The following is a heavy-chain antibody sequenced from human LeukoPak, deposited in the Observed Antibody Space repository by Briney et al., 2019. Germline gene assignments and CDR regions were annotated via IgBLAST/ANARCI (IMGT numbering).Heavy chain of an antibody. CDR2: IYSGGST. V-gene: IGHV3-53*01. Sequence: GGSLRLSCAASGFTVSSNYMSWVRQAPGKGLEWVSVIYSGGSTSYADSVKGRFTISRDNSKNTLYLQMNSLRAEDTAVYYCAREFMTTVTTGYFHDWGQGTLVTVSS. CDR3: AREFMTTVTTGYFHD. J-gene: IGHJ4*02. CDR1: GFTVSSNY. D-gene: IGHD4-17*01.